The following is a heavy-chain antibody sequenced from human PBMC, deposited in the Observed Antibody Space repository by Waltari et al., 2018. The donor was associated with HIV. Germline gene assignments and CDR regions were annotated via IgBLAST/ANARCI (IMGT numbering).Heavy chain of an antibody. V-gene: IGHV3-33*01. CDR1: GFTFRSFG. CDR2: IWYDGSTK. D-gene: IGHD3-16*01. CDR3: GGGPNYFDY. Sequence: QVQLVESGGGVVQPGRSLRLPCVASGFTFRSFGMHWVRQFPGKGLEWVAVIWYDGSTKYYADSVRGRFTISRDNSNNTLYLQMSSLRADDTAVYYCGGGPNYFDYWGQGTLVTVSS. J-gene: IGHJ4*02.